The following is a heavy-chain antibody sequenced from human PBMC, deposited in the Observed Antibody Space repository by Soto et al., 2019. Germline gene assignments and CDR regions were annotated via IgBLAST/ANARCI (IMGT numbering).Heavy chain of an antibody. CDR1: GGTFSSYA. CDR2: IIPFSGTA. J-gene: IGHJ6*02. CDR3: ATDYAVADTYYFGMHV. D-gene: IGHD6-19*01. V-gene: IGHV1-69*01. Sequence: QVQLVQSGAEVKKPGSSVKVSCKASGGTFSSYAISWVRQAPGQGLEWMGGIIPFSGTANYPQKFQGRVTITADESTSTANMELKSLGSEGTAVYYCATDYAVADTYYFGMHVWGQGSTVTVSS.